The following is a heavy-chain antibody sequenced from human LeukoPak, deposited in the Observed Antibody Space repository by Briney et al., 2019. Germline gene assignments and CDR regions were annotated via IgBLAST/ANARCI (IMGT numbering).Heavy chain of an antibody. V-gene: IGHV4-30-4*01. CDR1: GGSISSGDYY. Sequence: PSETLSLTCTVSGGSISSGDYYWSWIRQPPGKGLEWIGYIYYSGSTYYNPSLKSRVTISVDTSKNQFSLKLSSVTAADTAVYYCARATDYYDSSGYWFDYWGQGTLVTVSS. CDR2: IYYSGST. J-gene: IGHJ4*02. CDR3: ARATDYYDSSGYWFDY. D-gene: IGHD3-22*01.